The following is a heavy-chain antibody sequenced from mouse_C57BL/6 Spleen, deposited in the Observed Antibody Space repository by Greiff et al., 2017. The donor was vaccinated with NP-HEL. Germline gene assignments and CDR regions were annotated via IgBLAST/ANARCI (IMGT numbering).Heavy chain of an antibody. CDR1: GYTFTDYY. CDR3: ARSITTVVADAMDY. Sequence: EVQLQQSGPELVKPGASVKISCKASGYTFTDYYMNWVKQSHGKSLEWIGDINPNNGGTSYNQKVKGKATLTVDKSSSTAYMELRSLTSEDSAVYYCARSITTVVADAMDYWGQGTSVTVSS. CDR2: INPNNGGT. V-gene: IGHV1-26*01. J-gene: IGHJ4*01. D-gene: IGHD1-1*01.